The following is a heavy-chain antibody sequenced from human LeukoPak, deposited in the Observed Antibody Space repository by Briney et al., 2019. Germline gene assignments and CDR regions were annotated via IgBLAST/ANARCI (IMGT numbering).Heavy chain of an antibody. V-gene: IGHV3-74*01. CDR1: GFTFSSHW. Sequence: GGSLRLSCAASGFTFSSHWMHWVRQAPGKGLVWVSRIKDDGSHTNYADSVKGRFAISRDNAKNTLSLQMNSLRAEDTAVYYCARGSGIITGIDEWGQGTLVTVSS. CDR2: IKDDGSHT. D-gene: IGHD6-25*01. J-gene: IGHJ4*02. CDR3: ARGSGIITGIDE.